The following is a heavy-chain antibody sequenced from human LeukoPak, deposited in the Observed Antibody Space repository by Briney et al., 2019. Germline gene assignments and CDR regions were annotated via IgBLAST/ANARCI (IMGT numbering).Heavy chain of an antibody. CDR3: ARAAGYSSGWYAY. CDR2: ISVYSGNP. J-gene: IGHJ4*02. Sequence: ASVKVSCKASGYTFNSYAITWVRQAPGQGLEWMGWISVYSGNPNYAQNFQGRVTMTTDTSTSTAYMELTSLKSDDTAVYYCARAAGYSSGWYAYWGQGTLVTVSS. CDR1: GYTFNSYA. D-gene: IGHD6-13*01. V-gene: IGHV1-18*01.